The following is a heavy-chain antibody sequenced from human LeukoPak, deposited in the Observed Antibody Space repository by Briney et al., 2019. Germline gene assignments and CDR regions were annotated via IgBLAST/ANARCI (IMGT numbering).Heavy chain of an antibody. J-gene: IGHJ4*02. D-gene: IGHD4-17*01. CDR2: ISSTATTR. Sequence: GGSLRLSCAASGFNLSSHEMNWVRQAPGQGLEWISYISSTATTRYYADSVKGRFTVSKDNARNELFLQMNSLRAEDTAVYYCVREYFSYGDLYFDYWGQGTLVTVSS. V-gene: IGHV3-48*03. CDR1: GFNLSSHE. CDR3: VREYFSYGDLYFDY.